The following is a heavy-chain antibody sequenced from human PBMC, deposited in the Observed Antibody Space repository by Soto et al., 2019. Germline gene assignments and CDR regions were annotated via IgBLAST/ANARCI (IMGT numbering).Heavy chain of an antibody. CDR3: ARAHYGDYGYGMDV. V-gene: IGHV4-30-2*01. J-gene: IGHJ6*02. CDR2: IYHSGST. Sequence: PSETLSLTCAVSGGSISSGGYSWSWIRQPPGKGLEWIGYIYHSGSTYYNPSLKSRVTISVDRSKNQFSLKLSSVTAAGTAVYYCARAHYGDYGYGMDVWGQGTTVTVSS. CDR1: GGSISSGGYS. D-gene: IGHD4-17*01.